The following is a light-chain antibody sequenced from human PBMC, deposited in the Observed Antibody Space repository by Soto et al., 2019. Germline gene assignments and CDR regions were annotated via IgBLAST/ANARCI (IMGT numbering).Light chain of an antibody. CDR1: QGICSA. CDR2: DAS. CDR3: QQFNRYPIT. Sequence: AIQLTQSPSSLSASVGDRVTITCRASQGICSALAWYQQKPGKAPKLLIYDASSLESGVPSRFSGSGSGTDFTLTISSLQPEDFATYYCQQFNRYPITFGQGTRLEIK. V-gene: IGKV1-13*02. J-gene: IGKJ5*01.